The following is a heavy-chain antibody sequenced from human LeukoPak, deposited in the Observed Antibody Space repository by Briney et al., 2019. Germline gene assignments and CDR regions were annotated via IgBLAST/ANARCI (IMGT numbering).Heavy chain of an antibody. Sequence: ASVKVSCKVSGYTLTELSMHWVRQAPGKGLEWMGGFDVAETDTIYAQKFQGRVTMTEDTATDTAYMELNSLSSEDTAVYYCSSSGVEEWQGLHFWGQGTLVTVSS. J-gene: IGHJ4*02. D-gene: IGHD3-3*01. CDR1: GYTLTELS. CDR2: FDVAETDT. V-gene: IGHV1-24*01. CDR3: SSSGVEEWQGLHF.